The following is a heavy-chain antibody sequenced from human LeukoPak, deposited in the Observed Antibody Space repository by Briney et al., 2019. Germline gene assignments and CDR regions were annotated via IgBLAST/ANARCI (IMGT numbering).Heavy chain of an antibody. CDR3: ASAYVGGGSWATVFDY. CDR1: GGTFSSYA. J-gene: IGHJ4*02. V-gene: IGHV1-69*04. CDR2: IIPILGIA. D-gene: IGHD2-15*01. Sequence: GASVKVSCKASGGTFSSYAISWVRQAPGQGLEWMGRIIPILGIANYAQKFQGRVTITADKSTSTAYMELSSLRSEDTAVYYCASAYVGGGSWATVFDYWGQGTLVTVSS.